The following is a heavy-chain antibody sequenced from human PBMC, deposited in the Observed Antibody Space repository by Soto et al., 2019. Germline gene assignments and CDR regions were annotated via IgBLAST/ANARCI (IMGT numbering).Heavy chain of an antibody. Sequence: SETLSLTCAVYGGSFSGYYWSWIRQPPGKGLEWIGEINHSGSTNYNPSLKSRVTISVDTSKNQFSLKLSSVTAADTAVYYCARDLPPGGNPGDYYGMDVWGQGTTVTVSS. V-gene: IGHV4-34*01. CDR1: GGSFSGYY. CDR2: INHSGST. D-gene: IGHD2-15*01. J-gene: IGHJ6*02. CDR3: ARDLPPGGNPGDYYGMDV.